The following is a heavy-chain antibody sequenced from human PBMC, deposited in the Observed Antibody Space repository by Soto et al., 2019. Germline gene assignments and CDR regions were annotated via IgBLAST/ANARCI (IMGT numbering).Heavy chain of an antibody. CDR3: ARVAMENYHDMWSGSTSSALDV. D-gene: IGHD3-3*01. CDR1: GGPMRGYS. V-gene: IGHV4-59*13. CDR2: VSHSGRT. Sequence: SETLSLTCKVSGGPMRGYSWSWIRQTPGEGLEWIGYVSHSGRTDYSPSLKNRVTISLDMSKNHFALHVNSVDPADTAVYYCARVAMENYHDMWSGSTSSALDVWGQGTTVTVSS. J-gene: IGHJ6*02.